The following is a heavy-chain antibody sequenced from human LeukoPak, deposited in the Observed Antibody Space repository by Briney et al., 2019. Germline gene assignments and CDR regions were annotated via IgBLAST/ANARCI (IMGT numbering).Heavy chain of an antibody. D-gene: IGHD4-23*01. V-gene: IGHV1-18*01. CDR2: ISAYTGNT. CDR3: TRGFDYGGPDY. J-gene: IGHJ4*02. CDR1: GYTFSNYG. Sequence: ASVKVSRKASGYTFSNYGITWMRQAPGQGLEWMGWISAYTGNTEYAQKFQGRVTMTTDTSTSTAYMELRSLRSDDTAVYYCTRGFDYGGPDYWGRGTLVTVSS.